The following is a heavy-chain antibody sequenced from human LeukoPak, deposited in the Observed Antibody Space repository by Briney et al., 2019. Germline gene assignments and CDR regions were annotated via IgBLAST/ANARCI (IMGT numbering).Heavy chain of an antibody. CDR1: GYTFTSYY. J-gene: IGHJ6*02. D-gene: IGHD4-23*01. V-gene: IGHV1-46*01. Sequence: ASVTVSCKASGYTFTSYYMHWVRQAPGQGLEWMGIINPSGGSTSYAQKFQGRVTMTRDTSTSTVYMELSSLRSEDTAVYYCARVFSGNSDDYYYGMDVWGQRTTVTVSS. CDR2: INPSGGST. CDR3: ARVFSGNSDDYYYGMDV.